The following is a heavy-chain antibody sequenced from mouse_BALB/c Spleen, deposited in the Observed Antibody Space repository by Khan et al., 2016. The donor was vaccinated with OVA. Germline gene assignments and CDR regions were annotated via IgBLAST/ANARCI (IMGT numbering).Heavy chain of an antibody. CDR1: GYSFTGYY. D-gene: IGHD2-14*01. J-gene: IGHJ3*01. V-gene: IGHV1-26*01. Sequence: VQLQQSGPDLVKPGASVKMSCKASGYSFTGYYMNWVKQSHGKSLECIGRVNPNTGNTNYNQKFRGKAIFIVDTSSSTAYMELRSLTSEDSAVYYCARGYDFFAYWGQGTLVTVSA. CDR3: ARGYDFFAY. CDR2: VNPNTGNT.